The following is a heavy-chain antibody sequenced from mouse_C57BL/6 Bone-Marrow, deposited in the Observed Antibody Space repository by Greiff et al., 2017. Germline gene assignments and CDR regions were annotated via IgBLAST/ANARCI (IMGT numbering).Heavy chain of an antibody. CDR1: GFNIKDDY. V-gene: IGHV14-4*01. J-gene: IGHJ2*01. CDR3: SSFAGNYFDF. Sequence: VQLKQSGAELVRPGASVKLSCTASGFNIKDDYIHWVKQRPEQGLERIGWIDPEIGDTEYASKFQGKATITSDTSSNTAYLQLSSLTSEDTAVYYCSSFAGNYFDFWGQGTPLTVAS. D-gene: IGHD1-1*02. CDR2: IDPEIGDT.